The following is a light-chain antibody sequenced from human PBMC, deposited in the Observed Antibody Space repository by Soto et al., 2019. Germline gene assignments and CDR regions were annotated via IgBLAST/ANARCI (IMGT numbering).Light chain of an antibody. J-gene: IGLJ3*02. CDR1: SGHSSYA. Sequence: QSVLTQSPSASASLGASVKLTCTLSSGHSSYAIAWHQQQPEKGPRYLMKLNSDGSHSKGDGIPDRFSGSSSGAERYLTIPSLQSEAEADYDCQTWGTGLHVFVGGTKLNVL. CDR3: QTWGTGLHV. V-gene: IGLV4-69*01. CDR2: LNSDGSH.